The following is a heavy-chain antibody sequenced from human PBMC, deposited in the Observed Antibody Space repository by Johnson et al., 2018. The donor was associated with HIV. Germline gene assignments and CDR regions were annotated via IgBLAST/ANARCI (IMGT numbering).Heavy chain of an antibody. D-gene: IGHD1-26*01. CDR2: ISYDGRNK. CDR1: GFTFRSYA. CDR3: ARGWELLTPAFDI. V-gene: IGHV3-30*14. Sequence: VQLVESGGGLVQPGGSLRLSCAASGFTFRSYAMHWVRQAPGKGLEWVALISYDGRNKYYADSVQGRFTISRDNSKNTLYLQMGSLRAEDMAVYYCARGWELLTPAFDIWGQGTMVTVSS. J-gene: IGHJ3*02.